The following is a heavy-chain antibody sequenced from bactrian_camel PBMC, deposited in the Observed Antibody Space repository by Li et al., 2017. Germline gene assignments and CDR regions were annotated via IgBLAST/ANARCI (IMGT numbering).Heavy chain of an antibody. V-gene: IGHV3S40*01. CDR3: ATCLVVAGEYEYNY. D-gene: IGHD6*01. Sequence: VQLVESGGGSVQAGGSLRLSCAASGYTYSTNCMGWFRQAPGKEREGVAAIYTGGGSTYYADSVKGRFTISQDAAKNTVYLQMNNLKPEDTGLYNCATCLVVAGEYEYNYWGQGTQVTVS. J-gene: IGHJ4*01. CDR1: GYTYSTNC. CDR2: IYTGGGST.